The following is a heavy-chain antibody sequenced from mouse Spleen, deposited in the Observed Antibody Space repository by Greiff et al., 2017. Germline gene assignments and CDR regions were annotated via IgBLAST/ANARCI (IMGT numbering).Heavy chain of an antibody. CDR2: INPSSGYT. V-gene: IGHV1-4*01. CDR1: GYTFTSYT. J-gene: IGHJ1*01. Sequence: VQLQQSGAELARPGASVKMSCKASGYTFTSYTMHWVKQRPGQGLEWIGYINPSSGYTKYNQKFKDKATLTADKSSSTAYMQLSSLTSEDSAVYYCARYGYYYWYFDVWGAGTTVTVSS. D-gene: IGHD2-3*01. CDR3: ARYGYYYWYFDV.